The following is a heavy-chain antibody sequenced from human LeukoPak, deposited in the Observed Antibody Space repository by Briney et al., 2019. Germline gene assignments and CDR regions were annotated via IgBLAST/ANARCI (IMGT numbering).Heavy chain of an antibody. CDR1: GYTLTAYY. J-gene: IGHJ2*01. Sequence: GASVKVSCKASGYTLTAYYLHWVRQAPGQGLEWMGWINPSSGGTNYAQKFQGRVTMTRDTSIGTAYMELSSLRSDDTALYYCARDLTTVQRNFDLWGRGTLVTVSS. D-gene: IGHD4-17*01. V-gene: IGHV1-2*02. CDR2: INPSSGGT. CDR3: ARDLTTVQRNFDL.